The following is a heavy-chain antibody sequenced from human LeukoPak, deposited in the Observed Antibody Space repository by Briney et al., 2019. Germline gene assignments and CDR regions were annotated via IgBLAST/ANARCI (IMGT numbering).Heavy chain of an antibody. CDR1: GGSISSYY. J-gene: IGHJ4*02. Sequence: SETLSLTCTVSGGSISSYYWSWIRQPPGKGLEWIGEINHSGSTNYNPSLKSRVTISVDTSKNQFSLKLSSVTAADTAVYYCARRRGGMYSGSYYAPDYFDYWGQGTLVTVSS. CDR2: INHSGST. CDR3: ARRRGGMYSGSYYAPDYFDY. D-gene: IGHD1-26*01. V-gene: IGHV4-34*01.